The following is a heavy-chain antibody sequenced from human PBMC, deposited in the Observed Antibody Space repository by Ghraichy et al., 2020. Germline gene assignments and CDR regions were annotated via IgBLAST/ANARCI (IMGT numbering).Heavy chain of an antibody. D-gene: IGHD4-17*01. Sequence: GSLRLSCAASGFTFSSYSMNWVRQAPGKGLEWVSYISSSSSTIYYADSVKGRFTISRDNAKNSLYLQMNSLRDEDTAVYYCARASVALYGDYRIDYWGQGTLVTVSS. V-gene: IGHV3-48*02. CDR2: ISSSSSTI. CDR3: ARASVALYGDYRIDY. CDR1: GFTFSSYS. J-gene: IGHJ4*02.